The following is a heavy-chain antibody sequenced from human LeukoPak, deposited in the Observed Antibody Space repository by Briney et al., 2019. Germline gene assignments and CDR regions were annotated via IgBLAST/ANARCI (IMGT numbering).Heavy chain of an antibody. CDR1: GYIFTRYW. CDR2: IDPSDSYT. D-gene: IGHD5-12*01. CDR3: ARHEGGYAASDY. V-gene: IGHV5-10-1*01. J-gene: IGHJ4*02. Sequence: KPGGSLRLSCKGSGYIFTRYWISWVRQMPGKGLEWMGKIDPSDSYTNYSPSFQGHVTISSDKSISTAYLQWSTLKASDTAMYYCARHEGGYAASDYWGQGTLVTVSS.